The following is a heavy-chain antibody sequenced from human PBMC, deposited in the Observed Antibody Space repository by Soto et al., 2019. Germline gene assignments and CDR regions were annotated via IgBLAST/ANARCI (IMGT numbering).Heavy chain of an antibody. V-gene: IGHV3-21*01. Sequence: GGSLRLSCAASGFTFSSYSMNWVRQAPGKGLEWVSSISSSSSYIYYADSVKGRFTISRDNAKNSLYLQMNSLRAEDTAVYYCARLLRGDYVPPNFDYWGQGTLVTVSS. J-gene: IGHJ4*02. CDR1: GFTFSSYS. D-gene: IGHD4-17*01. CDR3: ARLLRGDYVPPNFDY. CDR2: ISSSSSYI.